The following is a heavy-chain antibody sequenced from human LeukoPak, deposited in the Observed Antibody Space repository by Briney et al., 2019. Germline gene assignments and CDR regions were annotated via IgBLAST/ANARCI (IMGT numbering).Heavy chain of an antibody. CDR3: ARQAFHDYGPSYMDV. CDR2: IKQDGSEK. J-gene: IGHJ6*03. Sequence: PGGSLRLSCAASGFTFSSYWMSWVRQAPGKGLEWVANIKQDGSEKYYVDSVKGRFTISRDNAKNSLYLQMNSLRADDTAVYCSARQAFHDYGPSYMDVWGKGTTVTVSS. V-gene: IGHV3-7*01. D-gene: IGHD4-17*01. CDR1: GFTFSSYW.